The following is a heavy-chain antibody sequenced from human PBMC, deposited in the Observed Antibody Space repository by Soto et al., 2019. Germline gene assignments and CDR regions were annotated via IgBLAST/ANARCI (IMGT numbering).Heavy chain of an antibody. D-gene: IGHD4-4*01. V-gene: IGHV1-69*01. CDR2: IIPIFGTA. CDR1: GGTFSSYA. Sequence: QVQLVQSGAEVKKPGSSVKVSCKASGGTFSSYAISWVRQAPGQGLEWMGGIIPIFGTANYAQKFQGRVTITADESTSTAYVELSSLRSEDTAVYYCARGYSNYADDYYGMDVWGQGTTVTVSS. J-gene: IGHJ6*02. CDR3: ARGYSNYADDYYGMDV.